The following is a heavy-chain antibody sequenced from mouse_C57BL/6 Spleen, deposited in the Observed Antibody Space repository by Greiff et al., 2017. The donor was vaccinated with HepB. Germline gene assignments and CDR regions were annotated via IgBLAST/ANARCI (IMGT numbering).Heavy chain of an antibody. Sequence: QVQLQQPGAELVKPGASVKLSCKASGYTFTSYWMHWVKQRPGQGLEWIGMIHPNSGSTNYNEKFNSKATLTVDKSSSTAYMQLSSLTSEDSAVYYCARGGVTTYFDYWGQGTTLTVSS. CDR2: IHPNSGST. J-gene: IGHJ2*01. V-gene: IGHV1-64*01. CDR1: GYTFTSYW. D-gene: IGHD2-2*01. CDR3: ARGGVTTYFDY.